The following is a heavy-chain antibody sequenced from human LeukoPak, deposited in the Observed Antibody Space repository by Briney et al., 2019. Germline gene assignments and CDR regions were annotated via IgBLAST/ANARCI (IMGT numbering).Heavy chain of an antibody. V-gene: IGHV3-21*01. CDR3: ASPNNWNDGGAFDI. Sequence: GGSLRLSCAASGFTFSSYSMNWVRQAPGKGLEWVSSISSSSSYIYYADSVKGRFTISRDNAKNSLYLQMNSLRAEDTAVYYCASPNNWNDGGAFDIWGQGTMVTVSS. J-gene: IGHJ3*02. CDR1: GFTFSSYS. CDR2: ISSSSSYI. D-gene: IGHD1-1*01.